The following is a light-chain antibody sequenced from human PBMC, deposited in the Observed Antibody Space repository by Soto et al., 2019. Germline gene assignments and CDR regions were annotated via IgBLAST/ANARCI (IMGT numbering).Light chain of an antibody. V-gene: IGLV1-40*01. CDR1: SANIGAGYD. J-gene: IGLJ1*01. Sequence: QSVLTQPPSVSGAPGQRVTISCNGSSANIGAGYDAHWYQHLPGTAPKLLIYYNSNRPSGVPDRFSGSKSDTSASLAITGLQAEDEADYYCQSYDSSLSAYVFGTG. CDR2: YNS. CDR3: QSYDSSLSAYV.